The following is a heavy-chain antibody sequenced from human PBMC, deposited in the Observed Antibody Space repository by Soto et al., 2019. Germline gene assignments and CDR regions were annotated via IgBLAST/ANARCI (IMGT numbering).Heavy chain of an antibody. CDR1: GFTFSDHY. J-gene: IGHJ4*02. CDR2: SRNKANSYTT. CDR3: VRGKNTFDY. Sequence: EVQLVESGGGLVQPGGSLRLSCVVSGFTFSDHYMDWVRQAPGKGLEWVARSRNKANSYTTVYAASVKGRFTISRDDSKNSLYLKMNSLKTDDTAVYYCVRGKNTFDYWGQGTLVTVSS. V-gene: IGHV3-72*01.